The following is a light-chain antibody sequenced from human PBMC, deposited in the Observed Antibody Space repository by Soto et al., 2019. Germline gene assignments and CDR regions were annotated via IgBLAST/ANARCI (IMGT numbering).Light chain of an antibody. Sequence: QSALTQPASVSGSPGQSITISCTGTSSDVGGYNYVSWYQQHPGKAPKLMIYDVSNRPSGVSNRISGSKSGNTASLTISGLQAEDEADYYCSSYTSSSLEVFGTGTKLTVL. V-gene: IGLV2-14*01. CDR2: DVS. CDR1: SSDVGGYNY. J-gene: IGLJ1*01. CDR3: SSYTSSSLEV.